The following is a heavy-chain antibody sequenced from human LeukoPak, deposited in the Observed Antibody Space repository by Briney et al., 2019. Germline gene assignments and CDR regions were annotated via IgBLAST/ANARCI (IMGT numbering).Heavy chain of an antibody. Sequence: PSESLSLTCAVYGGSFSGYYWSWIRQPPGKGLEWIGEINHSGSTNYNPSLKSRVTISVDTSKNQFSLKLSSVTAADTAVYYCARGGPVVVVAATHYFDYWGQGTLVTVSS. V-gene: IGHV4-34*01. J-gene: IGHJ4*02. CDR3: ARGGPVVVVAATHYFDY. CDR1: GGSFSGYY. CDR2: INHSGST. D-gene: IGHD2-15*01.